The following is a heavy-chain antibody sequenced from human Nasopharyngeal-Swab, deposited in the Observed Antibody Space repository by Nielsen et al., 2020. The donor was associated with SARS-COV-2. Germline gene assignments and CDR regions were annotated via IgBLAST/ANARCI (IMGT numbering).Heavy chain of an antibody. V-gene: IGHV3-23*01. D-gene: IGHD2-21*01. CDR2: ISGGGGRT. Sequence: GGSLRLSCAASGFTFSSYALSWVRQAPGKGLEYISGGGGRTYYADSVKGRFTISRDNSKNTVYLQMNSLRAEDTAVYYCAKAPYLRGLDVWGQGTTVTVSS. CDR1: GFTFSSYA. J-gene: IGHJ6*02. CDR3: AKAPYLRGLDV.